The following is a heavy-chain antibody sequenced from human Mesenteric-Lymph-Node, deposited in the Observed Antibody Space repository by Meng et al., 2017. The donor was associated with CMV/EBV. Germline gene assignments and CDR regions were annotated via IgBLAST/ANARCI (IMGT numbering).Heavy chain of an antibody. V-gene: IGHV3-48*03. J-gene: IGHJ4*02. CDR1: GFTFSSFE. D-gene: IGHD4-11*01. CDR3: LARYSTGDY. CDR2: IGSSGSTI. Sequence: GESLKISCAASGFTFSSFEMTWVRQSPGKGLEWLSYIGSSGSTIHYADSVKGRFTISRDNAENSLYLQMNSLRAEDTAVYYCLARYSTGDYWGQGTLVTVSS.